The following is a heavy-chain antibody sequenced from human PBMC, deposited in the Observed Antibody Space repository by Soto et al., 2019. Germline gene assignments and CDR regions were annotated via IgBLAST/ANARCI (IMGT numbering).Heavy chain of an antibody. CDR2: IYYSGST. V-gene: IGHV4-59*12. CDR3: ARGGFLPRGKKNSESRYFDY. D-gene: IGHD1-26*01. CDR1: GGSISSYY. J-gene: IGHJ4*02. Sequence: SETLSLTCTVSGGSISSYYWSWIRQPPGKGLEWIGYIYYSGSTNYNPSLKSRVTISVDTSKNQFSLKLSSVTAADTAVYYCARGGFLPRGKKNSESRYFDYWGQGTLVTVSS.